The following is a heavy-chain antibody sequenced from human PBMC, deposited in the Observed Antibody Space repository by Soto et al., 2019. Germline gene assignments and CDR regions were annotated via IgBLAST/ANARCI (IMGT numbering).Heavy chain of an antibody. CDR3: ARGQYYGSGRSYYFDY. J-gene: IGHJ4*02. Sequence: SETLSLTCTVSGGSISSGDYYWSWIRQPPGKGLEWIGYIYYSGSTYYNPSLKSRVTISVDTSKNQFSLKLSSVTAADTAVYYCARGQYYGSGRSYYFDYWGQGTLVTVSS. D-gene: IGHD3-10*01. V-gene: IGHV4-30-4*01. CDR1: GGSISSGDYY. CDR2: IYYSGST.